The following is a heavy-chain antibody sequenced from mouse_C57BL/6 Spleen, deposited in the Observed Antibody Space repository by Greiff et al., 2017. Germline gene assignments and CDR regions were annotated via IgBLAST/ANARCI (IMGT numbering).Heavy chain of an antibody. CDR1: GFTFSDYY. CDR3: ARDYGNYYWYFDV. V-gene: IGHV5-16*01. Sequence: EVKLVESEGGLVQPGSSMKLSCTASGFTFSDYYMAWVRQVPEKGLEWVANINYDGSSTYYLDSLKSRFIISRDNAKNILYLQMSSLKSEDTATYYCARDYGNYYWYFDVWGTGTTVTVSS. D-gene: IGHD2-1*01. CDR2: INYDGSST. J-gene: IGHJ1*03.